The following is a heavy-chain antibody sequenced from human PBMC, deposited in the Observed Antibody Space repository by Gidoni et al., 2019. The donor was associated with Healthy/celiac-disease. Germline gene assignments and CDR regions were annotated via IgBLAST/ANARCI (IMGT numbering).Heavy chain of an antibody. Sequence: QVQLVQSGAEVKKPGASVKVSCKASGYTFTSYDINWVRQATGQGLEWMGWMNPNSGNTGYAQKFQGRVTMTRNTSISTAYMELSSLRSEDTAVYYCARDGYSSGWYFFSDTYYYYYGMDVWGQGTTVTVSS. CDR1: GYTFTSYD. D-gene: IGHD6-19*01. CDR3: ARDGYSSGWYFFSDTYYYYYGMDV. J-gene: IGHJ6*02. CDR2: MNPNSGNT. V-gene: IGHV1-8*01.